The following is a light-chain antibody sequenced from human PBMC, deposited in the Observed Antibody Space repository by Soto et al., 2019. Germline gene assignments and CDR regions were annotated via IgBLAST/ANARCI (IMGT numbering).Light chain of an antibody. J-gene: IGLJ1*01. CDR2: EVS. Sequence: SSLTQPPSASGSPGQSATISCTGTSSDVGGYNYVSWYQQHPGKAPKLMIYEVSERPSGVPDRFSGSKSSNTASLTVSGLQAEDEADYYCSSYAGSNNFVFGTGTKVTVL. V-gene: IGLV2-8*01. CDR3: SSYAGSNNFV. CDR1: SSDVGGYNY.